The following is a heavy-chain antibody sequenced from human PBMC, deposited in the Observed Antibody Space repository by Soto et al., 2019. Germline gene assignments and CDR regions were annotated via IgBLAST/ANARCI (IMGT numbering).Heavy chain of an antibody. D-gene: IGHD3-10*01. Sequence: PSETLSLTCAFYGGSFDDFYWSWVRQSPGKGREWVGEISHDGGTNYSPSLASRVSISIDTSKNQFSLHLRSVTAADAGLYYCARGQLVWYGDLTPYHRDMDVWGQGTTVTVSS. J-gene: IGHJ6*02. CDR3: ARGQLVWYGDLTPYHRDMDV. CDR2: ISHDGGT. CDR1: GGSFDDFY. V-gene: IGHV4-34*01.